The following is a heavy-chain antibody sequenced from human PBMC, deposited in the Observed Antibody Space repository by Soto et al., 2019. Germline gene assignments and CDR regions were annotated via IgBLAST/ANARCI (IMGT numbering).Heavy chain of an antibody. J-gene: IGHJ6*03. V-gene: IGHV3-33*01. D-gene: IGHD2-2*01. CDR1: GFTFSSYG. CDR2: IWYDGSNK. CDR3: AREDIVVVPAATPRRNYYYYYMDV. Sequence: QVQLVESGGGVVQPGRSLRLSCAASGFTFSSYGMHWVRQAPGKGLEWVAVIWYDGSNKYYADSVKGRFTISRDNSKNTLYLQMSSLRAEDTSVYYCAREDIVVVPAATPRRNYYYYYMDVWGKGTTVTDSS.